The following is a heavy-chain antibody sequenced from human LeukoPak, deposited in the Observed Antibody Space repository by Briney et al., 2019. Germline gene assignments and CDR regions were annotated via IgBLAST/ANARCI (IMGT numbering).Heavy chain of an antibody. Sequence: ASVKVSCKASGYTFTGYYMHWVRQAPGQGLEWMGWINPNSGGTNYAQKFQGRVTMTRDTSISTAYMELSRLRSDDTAVYYCAREGGYCSSTSCYVGYWGQGTLVTASS. D-gene: IGHD2-2*01. CDR2: INPNSGGT. CDR1: GYTFTGYY. V-gene: IGHV1-2*02. CDR3: AREGGYCSSTSCYVGY. J-gene: IGHJ4*02.